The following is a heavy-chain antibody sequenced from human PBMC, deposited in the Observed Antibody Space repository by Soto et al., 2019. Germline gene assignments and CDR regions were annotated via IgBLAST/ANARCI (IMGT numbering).Heavy chain of an antibody. V-gene: IGHV3-21*06. Sequence: VVSLRLSCAASGFSFRSYYMNWVRQAPGRGLEWVSSISPSSSFLNYADSVKGRFTISRDNAKSSVNLQMNSLRGEDTAVYYCARVGTGYGSGSTYYSDEWGQGNLVT. CDR1: GFSFRSYY. CDR3: ARVGTGYGSGSTYYSDE. CDR2: ISPSSSFL. D-gene: IGHD3-10*01. J-gene: IGHJ4*02.